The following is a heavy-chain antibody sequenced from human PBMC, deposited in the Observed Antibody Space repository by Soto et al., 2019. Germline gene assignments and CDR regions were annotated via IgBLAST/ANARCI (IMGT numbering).Heavy chain of an antibody. V-gene: IGHV3-53*01. CDR1: GLTVSNNY. CDR2: IFSGGNT. J-gene: IGHJ4*02. Sequence: EVQLVESGGGLIQPGGSLRLSCAASGLTVSNNYVSWVRQAPGKGLEWVSIIFSGGNTYYADSVKGRFTISRDNSKNTVYLQMNSLRAEDTAVYHCARGDFDSWGQGTLVTVSS. CDR3: ARGDFDS.